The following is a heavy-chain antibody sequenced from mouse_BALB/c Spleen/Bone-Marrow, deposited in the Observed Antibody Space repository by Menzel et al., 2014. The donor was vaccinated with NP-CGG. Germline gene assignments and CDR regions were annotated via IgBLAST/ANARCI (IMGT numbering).Heavy chain of an antibody. J-gene: IGHJ2*01. Sequence: QVQLKHSGAELARPGASVKLSCKTSGYTFTTYWMQWVKQRPGQGLEWIGAIYPGEGDTRYTQKFKGKATLTADKSSSTAYIQLSNLTSEDSADYYCSREPSNWGYYWGQGTTLTVSS. CDR3: SREPSNWGYY. CDR2: IYPGEGDT. CDR1: GYTFTTYW. V-gene: IGHV1-87*01.